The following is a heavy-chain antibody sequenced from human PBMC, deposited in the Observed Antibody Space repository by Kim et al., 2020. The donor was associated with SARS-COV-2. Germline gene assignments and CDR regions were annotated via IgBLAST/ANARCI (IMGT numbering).Heavy chain of an antibody. V-gene: IGHV7-4-1*02. D-gene: IGHD3-10*01. CDR3: ARLGSGATRTPYFYYYGMDV. Sequence: ASVKVSCKASGYTFTSYAINWVRQAPGQGLEWMGWIDTNTGNPTYAQGFTGRFVFSLDTSVSTAYLQISSLKAEDTAVYYCARLGSGATRTPYFYYYGMDVWGQGTTGTVSS. CDR2: IDTNTGNP. J-gene: IGHJ6*02. CDR1: GYTFTSYA.